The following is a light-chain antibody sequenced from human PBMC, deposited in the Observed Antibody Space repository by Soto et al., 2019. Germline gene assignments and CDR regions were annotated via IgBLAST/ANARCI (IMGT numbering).Light chain of an antibody. CDR1: QSVSTS. V-gene: IGKV3-11*01. J-gene: IGKJ1*01. Sequence: SVITHSPVTLAVSPGERAVLSCRASQSVSTSLAWYQHKPGQAPRLFIYDASKRAPGIPARFSGSGSGTDFTLTISSLEPEDFAVYYCQVRDVWPSFGQGTKVDIK. CDR2: DAS. CDR3: QVRDVWPS.